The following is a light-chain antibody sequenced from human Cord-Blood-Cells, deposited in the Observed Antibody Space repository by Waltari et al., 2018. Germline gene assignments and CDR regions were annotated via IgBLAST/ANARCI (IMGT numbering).Light chain of an antibody. CDR3: QQYNSYPYT. CDR2: YAS. CDR1: QSLSSW. V-gene: IGKV1-5*01. J-gene: IGKJ2*01. Sequence: DIQMTQSPSTLSASVGDRVTITSRASQSLSSWLAWYQQKPGKGPKLLIYYASSWESGVPSRFSGSGSGTEFTLTTSSLQPDDFATYYSQQYNSYPYTFGQGTKLEIK.